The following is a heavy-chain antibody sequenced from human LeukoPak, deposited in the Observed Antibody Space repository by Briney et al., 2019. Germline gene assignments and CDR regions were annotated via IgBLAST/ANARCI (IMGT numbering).Heavy chain of an antibody. CDR2: IYYSGST. V-gene: IGHV4-59*01. D-gene: IGHD3-22*01. CDR3: ARAQRYGSSGYYQDYYYYMDV. CDR1: GGSISSYY. J-gene: IGHJ6*03. Sequence: SETLSLTCTVSGGSISSYYWSWIRQPPGKGLEWIGYIYYSGSTNYNPSLKSRVTISVDTSKNQFSLKLSSVTAADTAVYYCARAQRYGSSGYYQDYYYYMDVWGKGTTVTVSS.